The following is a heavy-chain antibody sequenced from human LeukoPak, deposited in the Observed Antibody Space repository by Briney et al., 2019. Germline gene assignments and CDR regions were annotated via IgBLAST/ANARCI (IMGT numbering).Heavy chain of an antibody. Sequence: PGGSLRLSCAASGFTFSSYSMNWGRQAPGKGLEWVSSISSSSTYIYYADSVKGRFTISRDNAKNSLYLQMNSLRAEDTAVYYCAREGHCSSTSCYFFDYWGQGTLVTVSS. CDR1: GFTFSSYS. CDR3: AREGHCSSTSCYFFDY. CDR2: ISSSSTYI. J-gene: IGHJ4*02. D-gene: IGHD2-2*01. V-gene: IGHV3-21*01.